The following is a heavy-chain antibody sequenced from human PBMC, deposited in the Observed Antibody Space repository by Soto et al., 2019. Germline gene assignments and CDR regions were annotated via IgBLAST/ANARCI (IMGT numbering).Heavy chain of an antibody. CDR3: ARSPGRDGYNHFDY. CDR2: ISSSSSYI. D-gene: IGHD5-12*01. Sequence: EVHLVESGGGLVKPGGSLRLSCAASGFTFSIYSMNWVRQAPGKGLEWVSSISSSSSYIYYADSVKGRFTISRDNAKNSLYLQMNSLRAEDTAVYYCARSPGRDGYNHFDYWGQGTLVTVSS. V-gene: IGHV3-21*01. CDR1: GFTFSIYS. J-gene: IGHJ4*02.